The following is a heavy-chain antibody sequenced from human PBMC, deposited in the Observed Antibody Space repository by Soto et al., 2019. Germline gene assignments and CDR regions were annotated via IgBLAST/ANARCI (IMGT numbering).Heavy chain of an antibody. CDR3: ARQIYDSDTGPNFQYYFDS. CDR2: IDPSDSQT. Sequence: KVSCKASGYTSADFGISWVRQAPGQGLEWMGRIDPSDSQTYYSPSFRGHVTISATKSITTVFLQWSSLRASDTAMYYCARQIYDSDTGPNFQYYFDSWGQGTPVTVSS. V-gene: IGHV5-10-1*01. CDR1: GYTSADFG. J-gene: IGHJ4*02. D-gene: IGHD3-22*01.